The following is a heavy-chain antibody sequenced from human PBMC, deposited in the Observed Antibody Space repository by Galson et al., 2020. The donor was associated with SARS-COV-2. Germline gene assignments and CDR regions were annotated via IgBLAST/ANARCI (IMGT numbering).Heavy chain of an antibody. V-gene: IGHV1-3*01. D-gene: IGHD3-10*01. Sequence: SSVKVSCKASGYTFTCYAIHWVRQAPGQRLEWMGWINAFNGNTKYSQNFQGRVTITRDTSARTAYMELTSLRSEDTAIYYCARGLLWFGELLYEPAFDVWCQGTVVTASS. CDR1: GYTFTCYA. J-gene: IGHJ3*01. CDR2: INAFNGNT. CDR3: ARGLLWFGELLYEPAFDV.